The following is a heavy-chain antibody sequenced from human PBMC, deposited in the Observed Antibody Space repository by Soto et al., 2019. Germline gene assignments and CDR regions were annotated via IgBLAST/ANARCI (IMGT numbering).Heavy chain of an antibody. Sequence: QLQLQESGPGLVKPSETLSLTCTVSGGSISSSSYFWGWIRQPPGKGLEWIGSIYYSGSTYYNPSLKSRVTVSVDTSKNQFSLKLSSVTAADTAEYYCARHRSDFWFDPWGQGTLVTVSS. J-gene: IGHJ5*02. CDR3: ARHRSDFWFDP. CDR1: GGSISSSSYF. D-gene: IGHD2-15*01. V-gene: IGHV4-39*01. CDR2: IYYSGST.